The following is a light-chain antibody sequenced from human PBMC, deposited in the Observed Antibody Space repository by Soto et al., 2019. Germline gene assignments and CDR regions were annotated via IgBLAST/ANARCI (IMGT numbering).Light chain of an antibody. J-gene: IGLJ3*02. CDR3: QSYDNNNWV. V-gene: IGLV6-57*02. CDR1: SGSIATNY. Sequence: NFMLTQPHSVSESPGKTVIISCTGSSGSIATNYVQWYQQRPGSAPTTVIYEDYQRPSGVPDRFSGSIDSSSNAASLPISGLQTEDEADYYCQSYDNNNWVFGGGTKLPVL. CDR2: EDY.